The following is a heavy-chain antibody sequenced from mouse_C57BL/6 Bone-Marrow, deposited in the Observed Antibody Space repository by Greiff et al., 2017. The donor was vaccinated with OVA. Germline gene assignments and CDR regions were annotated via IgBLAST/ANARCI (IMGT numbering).Heavy chain of an antibody. CDR1: GYTFTSYT. J-gene: IGHJ2*01. V-gene: IGHV1-4*01. CDR3: TKGYYFDY. CDR2: IDPTNDYT. Sequence: VQLQQSGAELARPGASVKMSCKASGYTFTSYTIHWVKQRPGQGLEWIGYIDPTNDYTNYNQKFKGKATLTADKSSSTAYMQLSSLTSEDSAVYYCTKGYYFDYGGQGTTLTVSS.